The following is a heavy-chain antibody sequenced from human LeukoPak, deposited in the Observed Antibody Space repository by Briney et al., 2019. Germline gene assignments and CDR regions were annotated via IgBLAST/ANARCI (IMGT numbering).Heavy chain of an antibody. CDR2: IKSKTDGGTT. Sequence: GGSLRLSCAASGFHYSNAWMSWLRQPPGKGLEWVGRIKSKTDGGTTDHAAPVKGRFNISRDDSKKSLYLQMNSQKTEDTGVYYCTTDRGVVGFDSWGQGTLVTVSS. J-gene: IGHJ4*02. D-gene: IGHD2-2*01. CDR3: TTDRGVVGFDS. CDR1: GFHYSNAW. V-gene: IGHV3-15*01.